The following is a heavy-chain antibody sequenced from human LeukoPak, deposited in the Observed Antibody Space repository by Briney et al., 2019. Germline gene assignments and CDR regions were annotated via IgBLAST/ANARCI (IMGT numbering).Heavy chain of an antibody. D-gene: IGHD6-19*01. CDR2: ISPTVGIA. J-gene: IGHJ4*02. Sequence: GASVKVSCKASGGTFSSYTISWVRQAPGQGLEWTGRISPTVGIAKYAQKFQGRVTITADKSTSTAYMELNSLRSEDTAVYHCATAVAVAAPFDYWGQGSLVTVSS. CDR1: GGTFSSYT. V-gene: IGHV1-69*02. CDR3: ATAVAVAAPFDY.